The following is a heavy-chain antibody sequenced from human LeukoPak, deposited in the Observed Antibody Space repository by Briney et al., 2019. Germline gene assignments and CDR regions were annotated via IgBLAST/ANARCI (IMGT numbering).Heavy chain of an antibody. CDR1: GFTFDNYG. CDR3: VRHDFWSGFKGGDY. CDR2: INGNGGST. Sequence: GGSLRRSCAASGFTFDNYGMSWARQVPGKGLEWVSSINGNGGSTAYADSVKGRFTISRDNVKNSLYLQMNSLRAEDTAFYYCVRHDFWSGFKGGDYWGQGTLVTVSS. J-gene: IGHJ4*02. D-gene: IGHD3-3*01. V-gene: IGHV3-20*04.